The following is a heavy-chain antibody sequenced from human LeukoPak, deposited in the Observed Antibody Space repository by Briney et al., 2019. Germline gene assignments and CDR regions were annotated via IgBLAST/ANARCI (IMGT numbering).Heavy chain of an antibody. V-gene: IGHV3-15*01. J-gene: IGHJ4*02. CDR2: IKSKTDGGTT. CDR3: RYFDY. Sequence: GGSLRLSCAASGFIFINAWMSWVRQAPGKGLEWVGRIKSKTDGGTTDYAAPVKGRFTISRDDSDNPLYLQMNSLEIEDTAVYYCRYFDYWGQGTLVTVSS. CDR1: GFIFINAW.